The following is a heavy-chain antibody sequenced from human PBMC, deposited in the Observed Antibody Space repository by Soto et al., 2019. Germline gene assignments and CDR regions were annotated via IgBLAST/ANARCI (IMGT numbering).Heavy chain of an antibody. CDR3: ARSFGTPGSNIDY. CDR1: GDSINDYY. V-gene: IGHV4-59*01. Sequence: QVQLHESGPGLVKPSETLSLTCSISGDSINDYYWIWIRQPPGKALEWIGYIYFSGSTQYSPSLSSRVTMSIYTSKKEFSLRLASVTAADTAVYYCARSFGTPGSNIDYWGQGTLVRVSS. J-gene: IGHJ4*02. D-gene: IGHD3-10*01. CDR2: IYFSGST.